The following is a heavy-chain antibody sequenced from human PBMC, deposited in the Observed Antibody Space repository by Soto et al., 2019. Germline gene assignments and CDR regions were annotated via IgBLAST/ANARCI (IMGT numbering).Heavy chain of an antibody. CDR1: GVTFSSDA. Sequence: GGALRLSCAASGVTFSSDAMSWGRQAPGKGLEWVSAISGSGGSTYHADSVKGRFTISRDNSKNTLYLQMNSLRAEDTAVYYFVKDWGFGESTFVFWGQGTLVTVSS. J-gene: IGHJ4*02. V-gene: IGHV3-23*01. CDR3: VKDWGFGESTFVF. CDR2: ISGSGGST. D-gene: IGHD3-10*01.